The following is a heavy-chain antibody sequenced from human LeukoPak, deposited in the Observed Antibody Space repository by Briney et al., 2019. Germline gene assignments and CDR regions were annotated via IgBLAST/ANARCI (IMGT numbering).Heavy chain of an antibody. J-gene: IGHJ6*02. CDR2: IYYSGST. V-gene: IGHV4-31*03. Sequence: PSETLSLTCTVSGGSISSGAYPWSRIRQHPGEGLEWIGYIYYSGSTSYNPSLKSRVSISIDTSENQFSMKLSSVTAADTAVYYCARGRGVWGQGTTVTVSS. CDR3: ARGRGV. CDR1: GGSISSGAYP.